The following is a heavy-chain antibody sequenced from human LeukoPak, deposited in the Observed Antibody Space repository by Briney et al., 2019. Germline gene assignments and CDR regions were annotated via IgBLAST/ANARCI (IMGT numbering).Heavy chain of an antibody. CDR2: IKQDGSVK. Sequence: PGGSLRLSCAGSGFTFSTFWMTWVRQAPGKGLEWVANIKQDGSVKNYVDSVKGRFTISRDNAKNSLYLQTNSLRAEGTAVYYCVRSSSTYPPEGYMDVWGKGTTVTVSS. V-gene: IGHV3-7*01. CDR3: VRSSSTYPPEGYMDV. D-gene: IGHD2-2*01. CDR1: GFTFSTFW. J-gene: IGHJ6*03.